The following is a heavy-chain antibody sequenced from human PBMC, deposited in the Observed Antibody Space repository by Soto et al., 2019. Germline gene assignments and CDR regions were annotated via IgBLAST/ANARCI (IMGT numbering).Heavy chain of an antibody. D-gene: IGHD3-22*01. CDR2: VHHTGSP. J-gene: IGHJ3*02. CDR3: VRYSDASGFAAFDI. CDR1: GYPISNVYY. V-gene: IGHV4-38-2*01. Sequence: PSETLSLTCAVSGYPISNVYYWGWIWQPPGKGLEWIGSVHHTGSPYYNPSLKSRVTISLDTSKNQFSLKLNSVTASDTAVYYCVRYSDASGFAAFDIWGQGTMVTVSS.